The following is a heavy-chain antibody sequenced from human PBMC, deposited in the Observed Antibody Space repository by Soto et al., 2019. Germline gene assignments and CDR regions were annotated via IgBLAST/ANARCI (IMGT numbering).Heavy chain of an antibody. CDR1: GFAFDAQG. CDR3: VKDTQWLETYFDP. CDR2: INVSGALT. Sequence: GSLRPAGSASGFAFDAQGMAWVRQSPGKGLQWVSSINVSGALTYYIESVKGRFTISRDNSEQTLYLQMNNLEADDTAIYYCVKDTQWLETYFDPWGTGTLVTV. D-gene: IGHD6-19*01. V-gene: IGHV3-23*01. J-gene: IGHJ5*02.